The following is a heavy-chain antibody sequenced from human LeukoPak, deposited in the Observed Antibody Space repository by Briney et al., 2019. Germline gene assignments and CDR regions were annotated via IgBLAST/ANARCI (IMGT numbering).Heavy chain of an antibody. CDR1: GGTFRSYA. D-gene: IGHD6-13*01. CDR3: AGKYSSSWYGLDY. V-gene: IGHV1-69*05. Sequence: SVKVSCKASGGTFRSYAISWVRQAPGQGLEWMGRIIPIFGTANYAQKFQGRVTITTDESTSTAYMELSSLRSEDTAVYYCAGKYSSSWYGLDYWGQGTLVTVSS. CDR2: IIPIFGTA. J-gene: IGHJ4*02.